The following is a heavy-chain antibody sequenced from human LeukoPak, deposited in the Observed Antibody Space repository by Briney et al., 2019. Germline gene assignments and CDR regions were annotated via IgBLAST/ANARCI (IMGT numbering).Heavy chain of an antibody. CDR3: AAGYGSGSYSA. D-gene: IGHD3-10*01. CDR1: GFTFNDFSDYY. CDR2: ISISVSTI. Sequence: GGSLRLSCAASGFTFNDFSDYYLSWIRQAPGKGLEWVSYISISVSTISHADSVKGRFAISRDNAKKSLSLQMDSLRAEDTAVYYCAAGYGSGSYSAWGQGTLVTVSS. J-gene: IGHJ5*02. V-gene: IGHV3-11*01.